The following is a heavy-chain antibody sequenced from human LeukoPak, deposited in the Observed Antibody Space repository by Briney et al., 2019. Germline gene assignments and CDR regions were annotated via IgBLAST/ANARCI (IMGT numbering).Heavy chain of an antibody. CDR3: ARDVVSYGSGSYSYYFDY. D-gene: IGHD3-10*01. J-gene: IGHJ4*02. CDR2: IYTSGST. V-gene: IGHV4-4*07. Sequence: SETLSLTCTVSGGSISSYYWRWIRQPAGKGLEWIGRIYTSGSTNYNPSLKSRVTMSVDTSKNQFSLKLSSVTAADTAVYYCARDVVSYGSGSYSYYFDYWGQGTLVTVSS. CDR1: GGSISSYY.